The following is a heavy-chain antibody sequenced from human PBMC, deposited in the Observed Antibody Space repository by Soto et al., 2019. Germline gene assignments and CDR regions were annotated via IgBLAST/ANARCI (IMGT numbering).Heavy chain of an antibody. Sequence: GGSLRLSCAASGFTSSGSAMHWARQASGKGLEWVGRIRSKGNNYATAYGASLKGRFTISRDDSKNTAYLQMNSLNTEDTAVYYCSRQASDFWSGKPQYYMDVWGKGTTVTVSS. CDR1: GFTSSGSA. V-gene: IGHV3-73*01. CDR3: SRQASDFWSGKPQYYMDV. CDR2: IRSKGNNYAT. D-gene: IGHD3-3*01. J-gene: IGHJ6*03.